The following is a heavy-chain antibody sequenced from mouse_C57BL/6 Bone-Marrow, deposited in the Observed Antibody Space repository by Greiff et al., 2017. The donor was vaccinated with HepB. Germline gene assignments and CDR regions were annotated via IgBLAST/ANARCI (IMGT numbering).Heavy chain of an antibody. CDR1: GFSFNTYA. Sequence: DVQLQESGGGLVQPKGSLKLSCAASGFSFNTYAMNWVRQAPGKGLEWVARIRSKSNNYATYYADSVKDRFTISRDDSESMLYLQMNNLKTEDTAMYYCVRQWLLRNYYAMDYWGQGTSVTVSS. CDR2: IRSKSNNYAT. J-gene: IGHJ4*01. D-gene: IGHD2-3*01. V-gene: IGHV10-1*01. CDR3: VRQWLLRNYYAMDY.